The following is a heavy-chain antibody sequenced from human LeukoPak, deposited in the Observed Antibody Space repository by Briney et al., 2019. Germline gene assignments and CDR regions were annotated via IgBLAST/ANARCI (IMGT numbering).Heavy chain of an antibody. CDR2: ISWNSGSI. CDR1: GFTFDDYA. J-gene: IGHJ2*01. Sequence: GGSLRLSCAASGFTFDDYAMHWVRQAPGKGLEWVSGISWNSGSIGYADSVKGRFTISRDNPKNSLYLQMNSLRAEDTALYYCAKGTPYYYDSSGYYYVRSWYFDLWGRGTLVTVSS. D-gene: IGHD3-22*01. CDR3: AKGTPYYYDSSGYYYVRSWYFDL. V-gene: IGHV3-9*01.